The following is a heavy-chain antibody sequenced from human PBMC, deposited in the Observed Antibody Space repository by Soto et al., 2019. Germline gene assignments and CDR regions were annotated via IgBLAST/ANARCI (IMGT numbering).Heavy chain of an antibody. J-gene: IGHJ3*02. CDR2: IKEDGSET. V-gene: IGHV3-7*01. CDR1: GFNFRSHW. D-gene: IGHD1-7*01. Sequence: GESLKISCTASGFNFRSHWMSWVRQAPGKGLEWVANIKEDGSETYYVASVRGRFTISRDNAKNSLYLQMNSLRAEDTAVYYCAREGRGINWNYASYAFDIWGQGTMVTVSS. CDR3: AREGRGINWNYASYAFDI.